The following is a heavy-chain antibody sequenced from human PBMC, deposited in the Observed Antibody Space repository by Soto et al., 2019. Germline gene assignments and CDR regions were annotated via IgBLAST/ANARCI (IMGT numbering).Heavy chain of an antibody. J-gene: IGHJ6*02. CDR3: AKDHCGGDCYFQYYYYGMDV. D-gene: IGHD2-21*02. V-gene: IGHV3-30-3*02. Sequence: PGGSLRLSCAASGFTFRSYHMHWVRQAPGKGLEWVASISDDENNKYYTDSVKGRFTISRDNSKNTLYLQMNSLRAEDTAVYYCAKDHCGGDCYFQYYYYGMDVWGQGTTVTVSS. CDR2: ISDDENNK. CDR1: GFTFRSYH.